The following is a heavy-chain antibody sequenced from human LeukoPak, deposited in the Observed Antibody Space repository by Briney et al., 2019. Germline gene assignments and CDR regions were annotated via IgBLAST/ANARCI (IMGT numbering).Heavy chain of an antibody. D-gene: IGHD3-10*01. J-gene: IGHJ5*02. CDR1: GFTFSSYS. CDR3: AGGGSHKGYNWFDP. CDR2: ISSSSSTI. Sequence: GGSLRLSCAASGFTFSSYSMNWVRQAPGKGLEWVSYISSSSSTIYYADSVKGRFTISRDNAKNSLYLQMNSLRAEDTAVYYCAGGGSHKGYNWFDPWGPGNPGHRLL. V-gene: IGHV3-48*01.